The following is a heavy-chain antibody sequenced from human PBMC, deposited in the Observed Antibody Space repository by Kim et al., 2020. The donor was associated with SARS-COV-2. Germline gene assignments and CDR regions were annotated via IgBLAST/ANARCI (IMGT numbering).Heavy chain of an antibody. J-gene: IGHJ5*02. D-gene: IGHD3-16*01. CDR3: ARDLRLHGWGINWLDP. Sequence: ASVKVSCKASGYGFTTYGIHWLRQAPGQRLEWLGWINAETGDTRYSQKWQDRVTVTRDTAANTVYLDLDSLRSEDTALYYCARDLRLHGWGINWLDPWGQGTLVVVSS. CDR2: INAETGDT. V-gene: IGHV1-3*01. CDR1: GYGFTTYG.